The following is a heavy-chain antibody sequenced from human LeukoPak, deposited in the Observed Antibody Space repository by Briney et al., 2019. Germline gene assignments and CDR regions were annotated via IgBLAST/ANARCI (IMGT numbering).Heavy chain of an antibody. CDR2: IYLGDSDT. J-gene: IGHJ4*02. D-gene: IGHD5-12*01. CDR1: GYSFTSYW. V-gene: IGHV5-51*01. CDR3: ASYGGYNSREGYFDY. Sequence: GESLKISCKGSGYSFTSYWIGWVRQMPGKGLEWMGIIYLGDSDTRYSPSFQGQVTISTDKSISTAYLQWSSLKASDTATYYCASYGGYNSREGYFDYWGQGTLVTVSS.